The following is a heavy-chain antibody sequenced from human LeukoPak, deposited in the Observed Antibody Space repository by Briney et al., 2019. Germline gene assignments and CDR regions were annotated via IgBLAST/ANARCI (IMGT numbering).Heavy chain of an antibody. CDR3: ARGLYRGYYYYMDV. D-gene: IGHD2-2*01. J-gene: IGHJ6*03. V-gene: IGHV4-34*01. Sequence: PSETLSLTCAVYGGSFSGDFWSWIRQSPGKGLEWIGEINHGGSTTYNPSLQSRVTMSVDTSTNQISLKMTSVTAADTAVYYCARGLYRGYYYYMDVWGKGTTVTVSS. CDR2: INHGGST. CDR1: GGSFSGDF.